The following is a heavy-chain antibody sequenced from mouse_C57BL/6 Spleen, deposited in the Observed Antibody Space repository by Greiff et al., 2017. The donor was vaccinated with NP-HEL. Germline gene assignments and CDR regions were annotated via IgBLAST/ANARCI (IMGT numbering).Heavy chain of an antibody. CDR2: IDPSDSET. J-gene: IGHJ3*01. CDR1: GYTFTSYW. D-gene: IGHD1-1*01. CDR3: ARSPYGSSSWFAY. V-gene: IGHV1-52*01. Sequence: VQLQQPGAELVRPGSSVKLSCKASGYTFTSYWMHWVKQRPIQGLEWIGNIDPSDSETHYNQKFKDKATLTVDKSSSTAYMQLSSLTSEDSAVYYCARSPYGSSSWFAYWGQGTLVTVSA.